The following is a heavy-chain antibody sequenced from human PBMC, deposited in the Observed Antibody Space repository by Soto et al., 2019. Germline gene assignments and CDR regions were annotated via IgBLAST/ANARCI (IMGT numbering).Heavy chain of an antibody. CDR1: GGSISGYF. CDR3: VRDGAATGSVYLDY. J-gene: IGHJ4*02. Sequence: NPSETLSLTCTVSGGSISGYFWSWIRQPPGKGLEWIGYISYSGSTNYNSSLKSRVTMSIDTSKNQFSLRLTSVTAADTAVYYCVRDGAATGSVYLDYWGQGTLVTVSS. V-gene: IGHV4-59*01. CDR2: ISYSGST. D-gene: IGHD6-13*01.